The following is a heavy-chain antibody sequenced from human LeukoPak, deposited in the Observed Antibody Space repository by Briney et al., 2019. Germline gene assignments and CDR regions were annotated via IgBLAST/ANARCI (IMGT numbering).Heavy chain of an antibody. D-gene: IGHD3-9*01. J-gene: IGHJ4*02. CDR3: VKPGLGYFDSYYFDY. Sequence: GGSPRLSCSASGFTFSSYAMHWVRQAPGKGLEYVSAISSNGGSTYYADSVKGRFTISRDNSKNTLYLQMSSLRAEDTAVYYCVKPGLGYFDSYYFDYWGQGTLVTVSS. CDR1: GFTFSSYA. V-gene: IGHV3-64D*06. CDR2: ISSNGGST.